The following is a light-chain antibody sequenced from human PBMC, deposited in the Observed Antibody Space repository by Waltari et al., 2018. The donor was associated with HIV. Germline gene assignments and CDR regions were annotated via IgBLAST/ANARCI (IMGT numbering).Light chain of an antibody. V-gene: IGLV2-14*03. Sequence: QSALTKPASVSGSPGQSITISCTGTTSDVAGYTFVSWFQQHPGNTPTLIIYEVTHRPSGVSNRVSGSKSGNTASLTISGLQADDEADYYCASYTSSSPLFGGGTKLTVL. CDR2: EVT. CDR3: ASYTSSSPL. CDR1: TSDVAGYTF. J-gene: IGLJ2*01.